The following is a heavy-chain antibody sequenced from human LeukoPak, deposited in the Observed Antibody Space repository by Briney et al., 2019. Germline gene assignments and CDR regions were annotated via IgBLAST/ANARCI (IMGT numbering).Heavy chain of an antibody. D-gene: IGHD6-6*01. CDR2: INPSGGST. CDR3: ARAIAARTKKYYFDY. Sequence: GASVKVSCKASGYTFTGYYMHWVRQAPGQGLEWMGIINPSGGSTSYAQKFQGRVTITRNTSISTAYTELSSLRSEDTAMYYCARAIAARTKKYYFDYWGQGTLVTVSS. J-gene: IGHJ4*02. V-gene: IGHV1-46*01. CDR1: GYTFTGYY.